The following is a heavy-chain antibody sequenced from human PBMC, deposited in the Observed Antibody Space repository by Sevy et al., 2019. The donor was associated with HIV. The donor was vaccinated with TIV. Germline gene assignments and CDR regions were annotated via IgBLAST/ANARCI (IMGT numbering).Heavy chain of an antibody. CDR2: INPDTGNT. CDR3: ARGAFGDLLY. V-gene: IGHV1-18*04. J-gene: IGHJ4*02. CDR1: GYTFTGYG. D-gene: IGHD4-17*01. Sequence: ASVKVSCKASGYTFTGYGISWLRQAPGQGPEWMGWINPDTGNTNFTRHFRDRVTLTTDTSTSTAYMEVRSLKSDDTAVYFCARGAFGDLLYWGQGTPVTVSS.